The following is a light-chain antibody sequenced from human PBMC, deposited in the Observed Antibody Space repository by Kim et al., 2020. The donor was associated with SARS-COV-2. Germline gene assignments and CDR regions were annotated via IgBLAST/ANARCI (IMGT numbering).Light chain of an antibody. CDR3: CSYAGGPYV. Sequence: PGQSIPISCTGTSSDVGTYNLVSWYQHHPGKAPTFMIYDVSKRSSGVSSRFSGSKSANTASLTISGLQAEDEADYYCCSYAGGPYVFGTGTKVTVL. CDR2: DVS. CDR1: SSDVGTYNL. V-gene: IGLV2-23*02. J-gene: IGLJ1*01.